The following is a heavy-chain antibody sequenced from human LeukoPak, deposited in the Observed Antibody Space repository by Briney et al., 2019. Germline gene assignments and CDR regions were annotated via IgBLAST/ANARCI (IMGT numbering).Heavy chain of an antibody. J-gene: IGHJ5*02. D-gene: IGHD3-22*01. V-gene: IGHV4-59*01. CDR2: IYYSGST. CDR3: ARSNYYYDSSGYYRSYNWFDP. Sequence: GSLRLSCADSGSNFEDYGMSWIRQPPGKGLEWIGYIYYSGSTNYNPSLKSRVTISVDTSKNQFSLKLSSVTAADTAVYYCARSNYYYDSSGYYRSYNWFDPWGQGTLVTVSS. CDR1: GSNFEDYG.